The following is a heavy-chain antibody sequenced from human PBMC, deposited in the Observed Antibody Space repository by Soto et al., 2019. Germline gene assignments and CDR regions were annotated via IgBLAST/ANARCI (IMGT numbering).Heavy chain of an antibody. V-gene: IGHV5-51*01. CDR1: GYSFTSYW. J-gene: IGHJ6*02. CDR2: IYPGDSDT. CDR3: ARNWCSSTSCYSYYYYGMDV. Sequence: PGESLKISCKGSGYSFTSYWIGWVRQMPGEGLEWMGIIYPGDSDTRYSPSFQGQVTISADKSISTAYLQWSSLKASDTAMYYCARNWCSSTSCYSYYYYGMDVWGQGTTVTVSS. D-gene: IGHD2-2*01.